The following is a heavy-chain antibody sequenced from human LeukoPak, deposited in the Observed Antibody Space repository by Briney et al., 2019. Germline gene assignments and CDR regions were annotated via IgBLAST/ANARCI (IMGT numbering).Heavy chain of an antibody. CDR1: GFTFSSYA. Sequence: GSLRLSCAASGFTFSSYAMHWVRQAPDKGLELVAGISYDGSNKYYADSVKGRFTISRDNSKNTLYLQMNSLRAEDTAVYYCARRYCSGGSCSPGDYWGQGTLVTVSS. CDR3: ARRYCSGGSCSPGDY. J-gene: IGHJ4*02. V-gene: IGHV3-30*04. D-gene: IGHD2-15*01. CDR2: ISYDGSNK.